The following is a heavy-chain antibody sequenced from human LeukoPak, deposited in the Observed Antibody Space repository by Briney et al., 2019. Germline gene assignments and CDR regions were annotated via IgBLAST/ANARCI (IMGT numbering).Heavy chain of an antibody. CDR3: ARGGDYPQDWFDP. Sequence: PSETLSLTCTVSGGSISGYYWSWVRQPAGKGLEWIGRIYTTGSTNYNPSLKSRVTMSVDTSKNQFSLKLSSVTAADTAVYYCARGGDYPQDWFDPWGQGTLVTVSS. J-gene: IGHJ5*02. CDR2: IYTTGST. V-gene: IGHV4-4*07. D-gene: IGHD4-17*01. CDR1: GGSISGYY.